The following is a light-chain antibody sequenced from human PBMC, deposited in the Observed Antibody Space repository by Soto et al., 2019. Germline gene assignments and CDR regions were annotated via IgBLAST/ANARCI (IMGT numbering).Light chain of an antibody. Sequence: DILRTQSPDSLAVSLGERATINCNSIQRLLYSRRNKSYLAWFQQKPRQPPKLLIYWASTREIGVPDRFSGSESGTDFTLSISSLQPEDVAVYYCQQYFSTPPLTFGGGTKVDIK. CDR3: QQYFSTPPLT. CDR1: QRLLYSRRNKSY. V-gene: IGKV4-1*01. CDR2: WAS. J-gene: IGKJ4*01.